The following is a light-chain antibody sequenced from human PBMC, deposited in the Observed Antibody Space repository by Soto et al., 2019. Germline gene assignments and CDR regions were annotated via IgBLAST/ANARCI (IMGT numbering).Light chain of an antibody. V-gene: IGLV1-44*01. CDR3: AAWEDSLNGQV. J-gene: IGLJ2*01. CDR1: SSNIGSNT. CDR2: IDN. Sequence: QSVLTQPPSASGTPGQRVTISCAGGSSNIGSNTVNWYQQLPRTAPKLFSYIDNQRPSGVTDRFSGSKSGTSASLAISGLQSDDEAEYYCAAWEDSLNGQVFGGGTKLTVL.